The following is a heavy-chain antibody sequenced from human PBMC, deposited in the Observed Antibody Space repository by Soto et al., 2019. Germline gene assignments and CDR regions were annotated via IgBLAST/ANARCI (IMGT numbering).Heavy chain of an antibody. CDR2: IYHSGDA. CDR3: ARVVAQLDVLGQQHNCGWDG. J-gene: IGHJ6*02. Sequence: SETLSLTCAVSGGSISGGDYSWTWIRQPPGKGLEWIGFIYHSGDAYFNPSLKSRVTISIDRSKNQLSLKLRSVTAADTAVYYCARVVAQLDVLGQQHNCGWDGWGLGTTVAVSS. D-gene: IGHD1-1*01. CDR1: GGSISGGDYS. V-gene: IGHV4-30-2*01.